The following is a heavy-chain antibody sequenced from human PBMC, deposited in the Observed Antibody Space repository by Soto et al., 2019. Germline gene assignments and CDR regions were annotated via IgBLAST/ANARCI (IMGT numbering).Heavy chain of an antibody. CDR1: GESISSSSYY. CDR2: IYYSGRT. Sequence: LSLTCIVSGESISSSSYYWGWIRQPPGKGLEWIGSIYYSGRTYYNPSFKSRVTISIDTSKNQFSLRLSSVTATDTAVYYCARQRTTVVTQAYFDHWGQGALVTVSS. J-gene: IGHJ4*02. V-gene: IGHV4-39*01. CDR3: ARQRTTVVTQAYFDH. D-gene: IGHD2-21*02.